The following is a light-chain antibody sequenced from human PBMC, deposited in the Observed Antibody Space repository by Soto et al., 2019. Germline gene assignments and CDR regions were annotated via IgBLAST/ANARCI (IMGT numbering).Light chain of an antibody. J-gene: IGLJ1*01. CDR2: DVS. CDR1: SSDVGGHNS. CDR3: SSYTSSSTLV. Sequence: QSVLTQPASVSGSPGQSITISCTGTSSDVGGHNSVAWYQHNPGKAPKLMIYDVSNRPSGVSSRFSGSKSGNTASLSISGIQPEDEADYYCSSYTSSSTLVFGTGTKVTVL. V-gene: IGLV2-14*01.